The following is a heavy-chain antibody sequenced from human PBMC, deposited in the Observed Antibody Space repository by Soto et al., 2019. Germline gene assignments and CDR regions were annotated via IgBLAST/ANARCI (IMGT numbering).Heavy chain of an antibody. Sequence: GGSLRLSCAASGFTFSSYWMSWVRQAPGKGLEWVANIKQDGSEKYHVDSVTGRFTISRDNPKNSLYLQVNRLRAEDTAVYYCARDFGGTAMAYSFDYWGQGTLVTVSS. CDR2: IKQDGSEK. CDR1: GFTFSSYW. V-gene: IGHV3-7*01. J-gene: IGHJ4*02. CDR3: ARDFGGTAMAYSFDY. D-gene: IGHD5-18*01.